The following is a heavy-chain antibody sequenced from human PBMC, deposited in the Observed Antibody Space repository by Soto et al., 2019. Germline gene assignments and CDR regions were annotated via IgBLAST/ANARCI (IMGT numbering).Heavy chain of an antibody. CDR2: IIPIFGTA. CDR1: GGTFSSYA. CDR3: ARGASSSWYFYYYYGMDV. J-gene: IGHJ6*02. Sequence: QVQMVQSGSEVKKPGSSVTVSCKASGGTFSSYAISWVRQAPGQGIEWMGVIIPIFGTANYAQKFQGRVTITADESTSTAYMELSSLRSDDTAVYYCARGASSSWYFYYYYGMDVWGQGTTVTVSS. D-gene: IGHD6-13*01. V-gene: IGHV1-69*01.